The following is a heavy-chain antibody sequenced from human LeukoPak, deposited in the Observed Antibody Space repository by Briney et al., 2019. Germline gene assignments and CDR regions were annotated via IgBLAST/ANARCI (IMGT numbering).Heavy chain of an antibody. CDR3: ARDGTTVVTSHSFDAFDI. D-gene: IGHD4-23*01. V-gene: IGHV4-38-2*02. J-gene: IGHJ3*02. Sequence: SETLSLTCTVSGYSISSGYYWDWIRQPPGKGLEWIGNIHHSGSTYYNPSLKSRVTISVDTSKNQFSLKLSSVTAADTAVYYCARDGTTVVTSHSFDAFDIWGQGTMVTVSS. CDR2: IHHSGST. CDR1: GYSISSGYY.